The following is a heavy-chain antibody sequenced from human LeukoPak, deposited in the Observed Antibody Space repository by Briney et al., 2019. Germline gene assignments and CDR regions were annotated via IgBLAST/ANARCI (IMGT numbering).Heavy chain of an antibody. CDR2: IWRSDHT. Sequence: SETLSLTCSVSGGSISSSEYYWGWIRQPPGKGLEWIGYIWRSDHTNYNPSLKSRVTMSLDKSKSQFSLKLSSVTAADTAVYYCARDPHCSSTNCPFDFWGQGTLVTVSS. V-gene: IGHV4-39*07. CDR1: GGSISSSEYY. D-gene: IGHD2-2*01. J-gene: IGHJ4*02. CDR3: ARDPHCSSTNCPFDF.